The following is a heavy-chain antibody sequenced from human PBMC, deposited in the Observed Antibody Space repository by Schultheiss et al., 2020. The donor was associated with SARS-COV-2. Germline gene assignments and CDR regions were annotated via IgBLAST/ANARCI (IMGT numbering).Heavy chain of an antibody. CDR2: ISYDGSNK. Sequence: GGSLRLSCVASGFTFSSYAMSWVRQAPGKGLEWVAVISYDGSNKYYADSVKGRFTISRDNSKNTLYLQMNSLRAEDTAVYYCARVGGYDKNYYYYGMDVWGQGTTVTVSS. D-gene: IGHD5-12*01. V-gene: IGHV3-30-3*01. CDR1: GFTFSSYA. J-gene: IGHJ6*02. CDR3: ARVGGYDKNYYYYGMDV.